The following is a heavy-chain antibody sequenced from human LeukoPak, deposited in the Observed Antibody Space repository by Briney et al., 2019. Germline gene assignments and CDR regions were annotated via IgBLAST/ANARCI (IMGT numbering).Heavy chain of an antibody. CDR3: ARDQAYYYYMDV. CDR2: ISSSGSTI. J-gene: IGHJ6*03. V-gene: IGHV3-48*03. CDR1: GFTFSSYE. Sequence: GGSLRLSCAASGFTFSSYEMNWVRQAPGKGLEWVSYISSSGSTIYYADSVKGRFTISRDNAKNSLYLQMDSLRAEDTALYYCARDQAYYYYMDVWGKGTTVTVSS.